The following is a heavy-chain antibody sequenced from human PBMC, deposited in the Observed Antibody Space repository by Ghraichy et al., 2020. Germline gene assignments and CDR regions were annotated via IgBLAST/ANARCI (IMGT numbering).Heavy chain of an antibody. CDR3: ARDPTTTVTTTDY. Sequence: GGSLRLSCAASGFTFSNHAMHWVRQAPGKGLEWVAVISYDGRKKNHADSVKGRVTISRDNSNNPLYLEVSNLRTEDTAVYYCARDPTTTVTTTDYWGQGILVTVSS. CDR1: GFTFSNHA. J-gene: IGHJ4*02. CDR2: ISYDGRKK. D-gene: IGHD4-17*01. V-gene: IGHV3-30*04.